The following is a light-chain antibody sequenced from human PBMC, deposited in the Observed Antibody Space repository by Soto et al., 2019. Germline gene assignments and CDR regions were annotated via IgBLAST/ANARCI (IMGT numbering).Light chain of an antibody. V-gene: IGKV3-15*01. CDR1: QSVSSN. Sequence: VMTQSPATLSVSPWEIATLSCRASQSVSSNLAWYQQKPGQAPRLLIYGASTRATGIPARFRGSGSGTEFTLTISSLQSEDFAVYYCQQYNNWWTFGQGTKVDIK. CDR3: QQYNNWWT. J-gene: IGKJ1*01. CDR2: GAS.